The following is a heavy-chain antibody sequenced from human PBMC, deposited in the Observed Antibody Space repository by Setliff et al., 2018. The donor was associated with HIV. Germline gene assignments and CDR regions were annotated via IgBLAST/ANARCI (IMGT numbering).Heavy chain of an antibody. CDR1: GFNFGDYG. V-gene: IGHV3-49*04. CDR2: IRSQAYGGTP. Sequence: SLKISCIASGFNFGDYGMTWVRQAPGKGLEWVGFIRSQAYGGTPEYAASVKGRFTISRDDSKSIAYLQMNSLKTEDTAVYYCTRDIGEAYYNFWDAYEYFDYWGQGTQVTVSS. J-gene: IGHJ4*02. CDR3: TRDIGEAYYNFWDAYEYFDY. D-gene: IGHD3-3*01.